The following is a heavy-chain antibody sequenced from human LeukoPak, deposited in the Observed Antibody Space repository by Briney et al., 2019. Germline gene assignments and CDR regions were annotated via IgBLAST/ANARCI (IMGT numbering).Heavy chain of an antibody. Sequence: ASVKVSCKASGYTLTTYPINWVRQAPGQGLEWMGWINTNTGNPTYAQGFTGRFVFSLDTSVSTAYLQISSLKAEDTAVYYCARDIYDFWSGYYPSIDYWGQGTLVTVSS. J-gene: IGHJ4*02. CDR1: GYTLTTYP. D-gene: IGHD3-3*01. V-gene: IGHV7-4-1*02. CDR3: ARDIYDFWSGYYPSIDY. CDR2: INTNTGNP.